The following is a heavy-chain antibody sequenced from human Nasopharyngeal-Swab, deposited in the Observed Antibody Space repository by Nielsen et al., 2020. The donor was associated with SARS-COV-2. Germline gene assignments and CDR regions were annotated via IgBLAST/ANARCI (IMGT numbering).Heavy chain of an antibody. V-gene: IGHV4-38-2*01. Sequence: RQAPGEGLEWIGSIYHSGSTYYNPSLKSRVTISVDTSKNQFSLKLSSVTAADTAVYYCARPGVWFGELKNDAFDIWGQGTMVTVSS. CDR2: IYHSGST. D-gene: IGHD3-10*01. CDR3: ARPGVWFGELKNDAFDI. J-gene: IGHJ3*02.